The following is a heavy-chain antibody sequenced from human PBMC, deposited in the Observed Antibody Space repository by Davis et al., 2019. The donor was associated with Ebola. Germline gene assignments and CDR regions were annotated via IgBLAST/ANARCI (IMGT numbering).Heavy chain of an antibody. V-gene: IGHV4-59*01. Sequence: PSETLSLTCTVSGGSISSYYWSWIRQPPGKGLEWIGYIYYSGSTNYNPSLKSRVTISVDTSKNQFSLKLSSVTAADTAVYYCARDTASSGVDYWGQGTLVTVSS. CDR1: GGSISSYY. CDR3: ARDTASSGVDY. D-gene: IGHD6-19*01. CDR2: IYYSGST. J-gene: IGHJ4*02.